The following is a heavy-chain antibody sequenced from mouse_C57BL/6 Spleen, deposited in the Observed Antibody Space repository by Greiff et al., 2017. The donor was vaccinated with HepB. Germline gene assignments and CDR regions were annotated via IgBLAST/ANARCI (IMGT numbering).Heavy chain of an antibody. D-gene: IGHD1-1*01. V-gene: IGHV1-39*01. J-gene: IGHJ2*01. CDR1: GYSFTDYN. Sequence: EVQLQESGPELVKPGASVKISCKASGYSFTDYNMNWVKQSNGKSLEWIGVINPNYGTTSYNQKFKGKATLTVDQSSSTAYMQLNSLTSEDSAVYYCARSGYYGSSYYFDYWGQGTTLTVSS. CDR2: INPNYGTT. CDR3: ARSGYYGSSYYFDY.